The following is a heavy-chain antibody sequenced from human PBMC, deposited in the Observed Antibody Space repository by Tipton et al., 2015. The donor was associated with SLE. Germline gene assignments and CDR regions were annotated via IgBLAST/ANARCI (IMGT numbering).Heavy chain of an antibody. V-gene: IGHV4-61*08. J-gene: IGHJ2*01. CDR2: IYYSGTT. CDR1: GASLSSGGYY. Sequence: TLSLTCTVSGASLSSGGYYWNWIRQPPGKGLEWIGSIYYSGTTYYNPSLKSRVTISVDTSKNQFSLKLSSVTAADTAVYYCAREGSSGWFYWYFDLWGRGTLVTVSS. D-gene: IGHD6-19*01. CDR3: AREGSSGWFYWYFDL.